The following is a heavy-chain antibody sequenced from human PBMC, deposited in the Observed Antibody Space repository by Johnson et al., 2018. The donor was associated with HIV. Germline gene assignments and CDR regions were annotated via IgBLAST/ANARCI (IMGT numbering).Heavy chain of an antibody. CDR1: AFSSSNSA. J-gene: IGHJ3*02. D-gene: IGHD3-9*01. V-gene: IGHV3-30*04. CDR2: ISYDGIKT. CDR3: ARDGDDGDEADDTKGAFDI. Sequence: QVQLVESGGGVVQPGRSPRPSCAASAFSSSNSAMHWVRQAPGKVLEWVAVISYDGIKTYYVDSVKARFTISIDDARNTLYLQMNSLRVEDTALYYCARDGDDGDEADDTKGAFDIWGQGTMVTVSS.